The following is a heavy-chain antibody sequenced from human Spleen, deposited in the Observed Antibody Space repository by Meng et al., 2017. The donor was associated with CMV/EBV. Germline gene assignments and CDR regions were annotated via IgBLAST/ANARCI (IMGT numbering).Heavy chain of an antibody. D-gene: IGHD3-22*01. CDR1: GYTLTAYY. J-gene: IGHJ3*02. CDR3: ARGKAYQYESTSVDI. CDR2: INPNSGST. Sequence: ASVKVSCKASGYTLTAYYMHWVRQAPGQGLEWMGRINPNSGSTNYALKFQGRVTMTRDTSISTAYMELSRLRSDDTAVYYCARGKAYQYESTSVDIWGQGTMVTVSS. V-gene: IGHV1-2*02.